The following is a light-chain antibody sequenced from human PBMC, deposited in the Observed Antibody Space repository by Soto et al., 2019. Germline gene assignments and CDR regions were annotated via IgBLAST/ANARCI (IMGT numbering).Light chain of an antibody. CDR2: TAS. CDR1: QGISSY. V-gene: IGKV1-9*01. Sequence: IQLTQSPSSLSASVGDRVTIACRASQGISSYLAWYQQKPGKAPKLLIYTASTLQSGVPSRFSGSGSGADFTLTISSLQPEDFATYYCQQLYRYPWTFDQGTTVEIK. J-gene: IGKJ1*01. CDR3: QQLYRYPWT.